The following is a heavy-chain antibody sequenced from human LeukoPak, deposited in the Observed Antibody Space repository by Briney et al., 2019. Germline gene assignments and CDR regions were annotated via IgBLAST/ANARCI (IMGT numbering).Heavy chain of an antibody. D-gene: IGHD3/OR15-3a*01. CDR1: GDSIRGFY. V-gene: IGHV4-4*07. CDR3: ASLDGETFAH. J-gene: IGHJ4*02. CDR2: MYISGST. Sequence: PSETLSLTCTVSGDSIRGFYRSWVRQPAGQGLEYIGHMYISGSTTYNASLKSRVTMSVDLAKNEVSLKLTSVTAADTAIYFCASLDGETFAHWGRGTLVLVSS.